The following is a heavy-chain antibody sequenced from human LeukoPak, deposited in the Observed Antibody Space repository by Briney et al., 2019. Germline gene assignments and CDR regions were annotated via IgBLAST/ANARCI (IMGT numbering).Heavy chain of an antibody. CDR2: ISSSSSYI. D-gene: IGHD4-17*01. Sequence: GSLRLSCAASGFTFSSYSMNWVRQAPGKGLEWVSSISSSSSYIYYADSVKGRFTISRDNAKNSLYLQMNSLRAEDTAVYYCARVRTVTNFDYWGQGTLVTVSS. J-gene: IGHJ4*02. CDR1: GFTFSSYS. V-gene: IGHV3-21*01. CDR3: ARVRTVTNFDY.